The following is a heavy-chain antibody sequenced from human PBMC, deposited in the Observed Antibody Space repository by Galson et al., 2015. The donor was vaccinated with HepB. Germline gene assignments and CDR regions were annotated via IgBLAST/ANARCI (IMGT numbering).Heavy chain of an antibody. Sequence: SLRLSCAASGFTFSNYSMNWVHQAPGKGLEWVSSISSSSSYIYYADSVKGRFTISRDNAKNSLYLQMNSLRAEDTAVYYCARALGRYFDWSAPDWGQGTLVTVSS. J-gene: IGHJ4*02. CDR2: ISSSSSYI. V-gene: IGHV3-21*01. CDR3: ARALGRYFDWSAPD. CDR1: GFTFSNYS. D-gene: IGHD3-9*01.